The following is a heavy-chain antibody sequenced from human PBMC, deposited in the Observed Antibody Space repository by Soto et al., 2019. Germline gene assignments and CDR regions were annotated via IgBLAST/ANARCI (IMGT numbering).Heavy chain of an antibody. CDR3: ARSGYSYGPNPLLY. Sequence: QVQLQESGPGLVKPSQTLSLTCTVSGGSISSGGYYWSWIRQHPGKGLEWIGYIYYRGSTYYNPSLKGRVTISVDTSKNQFSLKLSSVTAADTAVYYCARSGYSYGPNPLLYWGQGTLVTVSS. J-gene: IGHJ4*02. CDR1: GGSISSGGYY. D-gene: IGHD5-18*01. V-gene: IGHV4-31*03. CDR2: IYYRGST.